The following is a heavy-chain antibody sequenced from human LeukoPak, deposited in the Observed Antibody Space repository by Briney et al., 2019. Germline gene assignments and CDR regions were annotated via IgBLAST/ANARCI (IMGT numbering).Heavy chain of an antibody. CDR3: ARGGGFGELWPY. CDR1: GGSISSGGYY. V-gene: IGHV4-31*03. Sequence: PSETLSLTCTVSGGSISSGGYYWSWIRQHPGKGLEWIGYIYYSGSTYYNPSLKSRVTISVDTSKNQFSLKLSSVTAADTAVYYCARGGGFGELWPYWGQGTLVTVSS. D-gene: IGHD3-10*01. CDR2: IYYSGST. J-gene: IGHJ4*02.